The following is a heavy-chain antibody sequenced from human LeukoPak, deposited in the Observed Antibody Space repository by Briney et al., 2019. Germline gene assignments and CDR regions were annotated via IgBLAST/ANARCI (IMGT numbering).Heavy chain of an antibody. CDR3: ARDGGPRRDGRWFDP. V-gene: IGHV1-3*03. Sequence: GASVKVSCKASGYTFTSYTIHWVRQAPGQRLEWMGWINAGNGNTKYSQEFQDRVTITRDTSASTAYMELSSLRSEDMAVYYCARDGGPRRDGRWFDPWGQGTLVTVSS. D-gene: IGHD5-24*01. J-gene: IGHJ5*02. CDR1: GYTFTSYT. CDR2: INAGNGNT.